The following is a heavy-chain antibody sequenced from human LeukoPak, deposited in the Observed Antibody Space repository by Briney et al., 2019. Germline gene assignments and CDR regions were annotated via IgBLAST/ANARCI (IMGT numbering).Heavy chain of an antibody. D-gene: IGHD5-18*01. J-gene: IGHJ4*02. CDR2: INHSGST. Sequence: SETRSLTCAVYGGSFSGYYWSWIRQPPGKGLEWIGEINHSGSTNYNPSLKSRVTISVDTSKNQFSLKLSSVTAADTAVYYCARHVTKAMAPNYFDYWGQGTLVTVSS. CDR1: GGSFSGYY. V-gene: IGHV4-34*01. CDR3: ARHVTKAMAPNYFDY.